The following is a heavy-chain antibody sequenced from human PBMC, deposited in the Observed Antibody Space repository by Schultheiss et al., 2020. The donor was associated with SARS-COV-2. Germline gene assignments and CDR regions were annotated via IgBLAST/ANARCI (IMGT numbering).Heavy chain of an antibody. CDR3: ARRSGSYRHDAFDI. CDR1: GGSISSGGYY. Sequence: SETLSLTCTVSGGSISSGGYYWSWIRQHPGKGLEWIGYIYYSGSTYYNPSLKSRVTISVDTSKNQFSLKLSSVTAADTAVYYCARRSGSYRHDAFDIWGQGTMVTVSS. D-gene: IGHD1-26*01. J-gene: IGHJ3*02. V-gene: IGHV4-31*03. CDR2: IYYSGST.